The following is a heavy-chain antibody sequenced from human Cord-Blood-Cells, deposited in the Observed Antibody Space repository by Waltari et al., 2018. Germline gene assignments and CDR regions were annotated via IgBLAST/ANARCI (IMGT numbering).Heavy chain of an antibody. Sequence: QLQLQESGPGLVKPSETLSLTCTVSGGSISSSSYYWGWIRQPPGKGLEWTGSIHYSGSTYYNPSLKSRVTISVDTSKNQFSLKLSSVTAADTAVYYCARSANDFWSGYYFDYWGQGTLVTVSS. D-gene: IGHD3-3*01. V-gene: IGHV4-39*01. J-gene: IGHJ4*02. CDR2: IHYSGST. CDR1: GGSISSSSYY. CDR3: ARSANDFWSGYYFDY.